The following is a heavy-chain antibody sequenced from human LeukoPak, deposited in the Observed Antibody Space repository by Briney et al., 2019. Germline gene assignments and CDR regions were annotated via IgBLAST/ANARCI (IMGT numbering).Heavy chain of an antibody. V-gene: IGHV4-59*01. CDR2: IYYSGST. CDR1: GGSISSYY. D-gene: IGHD2-2*01. Sequence: KPSETLSLTCTVSGGSISSYYWSWIRQPPGKGLEWIGYIYYSGSTNYNPSLKSRVTISVDTSKNQFSLKLSSVTAADTAVYYGAGEPGSTSELFYWGDGTLVTASS. J-gene: IGHJ4*01. CDR3: AGEPGSTSELFY.